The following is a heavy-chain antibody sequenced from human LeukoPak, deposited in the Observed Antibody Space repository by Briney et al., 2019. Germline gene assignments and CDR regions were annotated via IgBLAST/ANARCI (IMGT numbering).Heavy chain of an antibody. CDR2: ISGSGGST. Sequence: GGSLRLSCAASGFTFSSYAMSWVRQAPGKGLEWVSAISGSGGSTYYADSVKGRFTISRDNSKNTLYLQMNSLRAEDTAVYYCASDRAGITIFGVVINPSDYWGQGTLVTVSS. V-gene: IGHV3-23*01. CDR3: ASDRAGITIFGVVINPSDY. J-gene: IGHJ4*02. D-gene: IGHD3-3*01. CDR1: GFTFSSYA.